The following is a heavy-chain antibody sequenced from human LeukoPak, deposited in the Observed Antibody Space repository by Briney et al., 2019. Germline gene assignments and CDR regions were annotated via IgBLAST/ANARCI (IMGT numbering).Heavy chain of an antibody. J-gene: IGHJ3*02. CDR2: IYYSGST. Sequence: SETLSLTCTVSGGSISSGGYYWSWIRQHPGKGLEWIGYIYYSGSTYYNPSLKSRVTISVDTSKNQFSLKLSSVTAADTAVYYCARLGPYAFDIWGQGTMVTVSS. D-gene: IGHD7-27*01. V-gene: IGHV4-31*03. CDR3: ARLGPYAFDI. CDR1: GGSISSGGYY.